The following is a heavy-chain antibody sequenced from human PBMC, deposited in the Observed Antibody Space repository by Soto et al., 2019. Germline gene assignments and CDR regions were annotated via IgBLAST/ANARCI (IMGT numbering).Heavy chain of an antibody. D-gene: IGHD1-26*01. CDR1: GGSISPYY. CDR2: IFTNEHI. CDR3: ARDRLGEDQQPFDY. V-gene: IGHV4-4*07. Sequence: KPSETLSLTCTVSGGSISPYYWNWIRQPAGKRLEWIGRIFTNEHINYNPSLKSRVTLSVDMSKNQFSLKLTSVTADDSAVYYCARDRLGEDQQPFDYWGQGTLVTVSS. J-gene: IGHJ4*02.